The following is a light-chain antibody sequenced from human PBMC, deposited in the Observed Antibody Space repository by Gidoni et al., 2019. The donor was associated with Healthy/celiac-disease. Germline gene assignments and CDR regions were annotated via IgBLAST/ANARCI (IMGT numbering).Light chain of an antibody. J-gene: IGLJ2*01. Sequence: QSALTQPPSASGSPGKSVTISCTGTSSDFGGYNSVSWYQQHPGKAPNLMIYEVSKRPSGVPDRFSCSKSGNTASLTVSGLQDEDDADYYGSSYAGSNNLVFCGGTKLTVL. V-gene: IGLV2-8*01. CDR3: SSYAGSNNLV. CDR1: SSDFGGYNS. CDR2: EVS.